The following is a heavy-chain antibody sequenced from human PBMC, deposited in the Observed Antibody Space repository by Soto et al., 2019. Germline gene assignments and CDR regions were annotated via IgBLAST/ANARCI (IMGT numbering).Heavy chain of an antibody. J-gene: IGHJ5*02. V-gene: IGHV4-59*12. CDR3: ARTYYYDSSGYYNWFDP. CDR2: IYYSGST. Sequence: SETLSLTCTVSGGSISSYYWSWIRQPPGKGLEWIGYIYYSGSTNYNPSLKSRVTISVDTSKNQFSLKLSSVTAADTAVYYCARTYYYDSSGYYNWFDPWGQGTRVTVSS. D-gene: IGHD3-22*01. CDR1: GGSISSYY.